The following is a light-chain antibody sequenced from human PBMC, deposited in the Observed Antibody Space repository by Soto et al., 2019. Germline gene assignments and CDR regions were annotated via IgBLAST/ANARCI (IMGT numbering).Light chain of an antibody. J-gene: IGKJ1*01. CDR2: DAS. CDR1: QSVSNY. CDR3: QQYNNWPGT. Sequence: ENVLTQSAATLSLSPGERATLSCMASQSVSNYVAWYQQKPGQAPRLIIYDASNRATGVPARFSGSGSGTECTLTISSLQSEDVAVYYCQQYNNWPGTLGQGTKV. V-gene: IGKV3-11*01.